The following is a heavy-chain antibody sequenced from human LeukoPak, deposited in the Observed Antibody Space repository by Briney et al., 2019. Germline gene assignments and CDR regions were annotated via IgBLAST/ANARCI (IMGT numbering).Heavy chain of an antibody. J-gene: IGHJ4*02. V-gene: IGHV1-2*02. CDR3: ARSMVRGSQQIDY. D-gene: IGHD3-10*01. CDR1: GYTFTGYY. Sequence: GASVKVSCKASGYTFTGYYTHWVRQAPGQGLEWMGWINPYNGDTNYAQKFQARVTMTRDTSISSAYMELSSLRSEDTAVYYCARSMVRGSQQIDYWGQGTLVTVSS. CDR2: INPYNGDT.